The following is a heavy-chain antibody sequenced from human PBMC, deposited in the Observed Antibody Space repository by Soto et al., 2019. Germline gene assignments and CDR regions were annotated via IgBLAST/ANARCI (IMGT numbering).Heavy chain of an antibody. CDR3: ARDPEKSYGNP. V-gene: IGHV1-3*01. D-gene: IGHD5-18*01. J-gene: IGHJ5*02. Sequence: GASVKVSCKASGYTFTSYAMNWVRQAPGQRLEWMGWINAGNGNTKYSQKFQGRVTITRDTSASTAYMELSSLRSEDTAVYYCARDPEKSYGNPWAQGTLVPVSS. CDR1: GYTFTSYA. CDR2: INAGNGNT.